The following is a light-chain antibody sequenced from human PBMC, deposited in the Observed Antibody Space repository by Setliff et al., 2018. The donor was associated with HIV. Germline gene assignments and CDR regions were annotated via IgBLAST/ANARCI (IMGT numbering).Light chain of an antibody. Sequence: QSVLTQPPSASGTPGQRVTISCSGSFSNIGRNTINWYQQLPGTAPKLLIYSNYQRPSGVPDRFSVSKSGTSASLAISGLQSEDEADYYCSSFTSSGKYVFATGTKVTVL. CDR3: SSFTSSGKYV. J-gene: IGLJ1*01. CDR2: SNY. V-gene: IGLV1-44*01. CDR1: FSNIGRNT.